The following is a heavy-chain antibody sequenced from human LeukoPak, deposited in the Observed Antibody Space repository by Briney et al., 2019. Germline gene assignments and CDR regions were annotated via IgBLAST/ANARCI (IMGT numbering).Heavy chain of an antibody. CDR1: GYTFTGYY. V-gene: IGHV1-2*02. CDR3: ARLIGGSYSNYFDY. CDR2: INPNSGGT. J-gene: IGHJ4*02. D-gene: IGHD1-26*01. Sequence: ASVKVSCKASGYTFTGYYMHWVRQAPGQGPEWMGWINPNSGGTNYAQKFQGRVTMTRDTSISTAYMELSRLRSDDTAVYYCARLIGGSYSNYFDYWGQGTLVTVSS.